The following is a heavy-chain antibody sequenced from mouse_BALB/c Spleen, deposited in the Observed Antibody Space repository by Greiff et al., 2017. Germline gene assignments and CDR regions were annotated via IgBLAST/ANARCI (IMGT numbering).Heavy chain of an antibody. J-gene: IGHJ3*01. Sequence: VQLQQSGPQLVRPGASVKISCKASGYSFTSYWMHWVKQRPGQGLEWIGMIDPSDSETRLNQKFKDKATLTVDKSSSTAYMQLSSPTSEDSAVYYCARSYYGNYLAYWGQGTLVTVSA. V-gene: IGHV1S126*01. D-gene: IGHD2-10*01. CDR2: IDPSDSET. CDR3: ARSYYGNYLAY. CDR1: GYSFTSYW.